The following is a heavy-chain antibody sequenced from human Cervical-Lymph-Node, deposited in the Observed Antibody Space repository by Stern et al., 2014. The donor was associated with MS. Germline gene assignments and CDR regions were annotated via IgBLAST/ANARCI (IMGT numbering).Heavy chain of an antibody. CDR2: IRSKAMSYAT. J-gene: IGHJ4*02. CDR3: TRLSYSGYDPDDN. CDR1: GFTFSGST. Sequence: EVQLVESGGGLVQPGGSLKLSCAASGFTFSGSTIHWVRQASGKGLEWVGLIRSKAMSYATADAASVRGRFTISRDDSKNTAYLQLNSLKTEDTAMYYCTRLSYSGYDPDDNWGQGTLVTVSS. V-gene: IGHV3-73*01. D-gene: IGHD5-12*01.